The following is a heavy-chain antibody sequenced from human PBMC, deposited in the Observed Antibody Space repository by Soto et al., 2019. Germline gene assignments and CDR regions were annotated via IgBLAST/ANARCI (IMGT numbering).Heavy chain of an antibody. V-gene: IGHV1-3*01. D-gene: IGHD6-13*01. CDR1: GDTLTELS. CDR3: ARDRRYSSSWY. J-gene: IGHJ4*02. Sequence: VSLKVSCKVSGDTLTELSMHWVRQAPGQRLEWMGWINAGNGNTKYSQKFQGRVTITRDTSASTAYMELSSLRSEDTAVYYCARDRRYSSSWYWGQGTLVTVSS. CDR2: INAGNGNT.